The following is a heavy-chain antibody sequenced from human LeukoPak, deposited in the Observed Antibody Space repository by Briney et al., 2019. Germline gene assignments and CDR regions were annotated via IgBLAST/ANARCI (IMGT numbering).Heavy chain of an antibody. CDR1: GYTFTSYG. CDR3: ARGDCSSTSCLYDAFDI. CDR2: ISAYNGNT. D-gene: IGHD2-2*01. J-gene: IGHJ3*02. Sequence: GASVKVSCKASGYTFTSYGISWVRQAPGQGLEWMGWISAYNGNTNYAQKLQGRATMTTDTSTSTAYMELRSLRSDDTAVYYCARGDCSSTSCLYDAFDIWGQGTMVTVSS. V-gene: IGHV1-18*01.